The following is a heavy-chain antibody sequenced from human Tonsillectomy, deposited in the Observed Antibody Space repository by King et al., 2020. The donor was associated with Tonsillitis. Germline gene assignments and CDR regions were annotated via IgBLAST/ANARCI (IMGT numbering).Heavy chain of an antibody. V-gene: IGHV5-51*01. CDR2: IYPADSDA. Sequence: EQLVQSGAEVKKSGESLKISCKVSGYRFHSYWIAWVRQMPGKGLEWMGIIYPADSDARYSPSFQGQVTISVDRSLSTAYLQWNSLKASDTAVCYCARQAVTPANYFAPWGQGTLVTVSS. CDR3: ARQAVTPANYFAP. J-gene: IGHJ5*02. CDR1: GYRFHSYW. D-gene: IGHD1-7*01.